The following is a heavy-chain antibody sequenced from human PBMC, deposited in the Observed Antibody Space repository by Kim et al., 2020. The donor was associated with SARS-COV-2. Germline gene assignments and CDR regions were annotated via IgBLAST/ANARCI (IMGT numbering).Heavy chain of an antibody. J-gene: IGHJ6*02. D-gene: IGHD3-16*01. CDR1: GFTFDDYS. V-gene: IGHV3-20*04. CDR3: ARGGGDNGLDL. CDR2: IDWSGDTR. Sequence: GGSLRLSCATSGFTFDDYSFNWVRQPPGKGLEWVSGIDWSGDTRGYVDSVKGRFIISRDSARNSLYLQMNSLRADDTALYYCARGGGDNGLDLWGQGTT.